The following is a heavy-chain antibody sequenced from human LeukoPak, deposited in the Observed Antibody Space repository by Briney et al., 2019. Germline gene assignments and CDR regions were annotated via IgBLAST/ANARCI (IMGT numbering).Heavy chain of an antibody. V-gene: IGHV1-18*01. D-gene: IGHD3-10*01. J-gene: IGHJ6*03. CDR3: ARETTMLRGLYYMDV. CDR1: GYTFTNYG. Sequence: ASVTVSCKASGYTFTNYGFTWVRQAAGQGFEWMGWISPYNGNTNYAQNLHGRVTMTTDTSTSTAFMELRSLRSDDTAIYYCARETTMLRGLYYMDVWGKGTTVTISS. CDR2: ISPYNGNT.